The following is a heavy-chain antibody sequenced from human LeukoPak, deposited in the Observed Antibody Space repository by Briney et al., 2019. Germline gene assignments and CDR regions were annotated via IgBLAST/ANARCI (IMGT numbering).Heavy chain of an antibody. Sequence: GGSLRLSCAASGFTFSSYAMSWVRQAPGKGLEWVSAISGSGGSTYYADSVTGRFTISRDNSKNTLYLQMNSLRAEDTAVYYCAKGGSYYDSSGYYYADYFDYWGQGTLVTVS. CDR3: AKGGSYYDSSGYYYADYFDY. CDR1: GFTFSSYA. D-gene: IGHD3-22*01. CDR2: ISGSGGST. V-gene: IGHV3-23*01. J-gene: IGHJ4*02.